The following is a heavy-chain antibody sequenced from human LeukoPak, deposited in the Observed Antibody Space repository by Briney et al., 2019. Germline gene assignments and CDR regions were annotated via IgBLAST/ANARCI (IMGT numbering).Heavy chain of an antibody. J-gene: IGHJ3*02. D-gene: IGHD2-2*01. CDR1: GFTFSSYA. V-gene: IGHV3-23*01. Sequence: GGSLRLSCAASGFTFSSYAMSWVRQAPGKGLEWVSAISGSGGSTYYADSVKGRFTISRDNSKNTLYLQMNSLRAEDTAVYYCARGGALGYCSSTSCRTDAFDIWGQGTMVTVSS. CDR3: ARGGALGYCSSTSCRTDAFDI. CDR2: ISGSGGST.